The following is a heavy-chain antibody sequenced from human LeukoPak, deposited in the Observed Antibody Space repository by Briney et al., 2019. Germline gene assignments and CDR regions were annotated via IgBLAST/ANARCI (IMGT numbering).Heavy chain of an antibody. D-gene: IGHD3-3*01. CDR2: ISGSGGST. V-gene: IGHV3-23*01. J-gene: IGHJ3*02. Sequence: GGSLRLSCAASGFTFSSYAMSWVRQAPGKGLEWVSAISGSGGSTYYADSVKGRFTISRDNSKNTLYLQMNSLRAEDTAVYYCAKDQPRNDFWSGYHTGAFDIWGQGTMVTVSS. CDR3: AKDQPRNDFWSGYHTGAFDI. CDR1: GFTFSSYA.